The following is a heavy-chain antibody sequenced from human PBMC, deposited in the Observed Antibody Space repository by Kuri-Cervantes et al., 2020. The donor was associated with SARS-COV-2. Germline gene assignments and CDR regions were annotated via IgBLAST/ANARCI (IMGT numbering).Heavy chain of an antibody. J-gene: IGHJ6*03. CDR2: ISAYNGNT. D-gene: IGHD1-26*01. Sequence: ASVKVSCKASGYTFTSYGISWVRQAPGQGLEWMGWISAYNGNTNYAQKLQGRVTMTTDTSTNTAYMELSSLRSEDTAVYYCATALLPRYYYYMDVWGKGTTVTVSS. CDR1: GYTFTSYG. CDR3: ATALLPRYYYYMDV. V-gene: IGHV1-18*01.